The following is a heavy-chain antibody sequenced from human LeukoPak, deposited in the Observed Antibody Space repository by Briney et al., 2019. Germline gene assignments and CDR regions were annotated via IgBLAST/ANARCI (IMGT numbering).Heavy chain of an antibody. CDR2: IWYDGINE. CDR1: VFTFSRYS. J-gene: IGHJ4*02. Sequence: PGGSLRLSCAAAVFTFSRYSMNWVRQAPGKGLEWVALIWYDGINEYYADSVKGRFSISRDDYKNTLYLQMNSLRAEDTAVYYCVRDKGSSWGEEYYFDYWGQGTLVTVSS. V-gene: IGHV3-33*08. D-gene: IGHD6-13*01. CDR3: VRDKGSSWGEEYYFDY.